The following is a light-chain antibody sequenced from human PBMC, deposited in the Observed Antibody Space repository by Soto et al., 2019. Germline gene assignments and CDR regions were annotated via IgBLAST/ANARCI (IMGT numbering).Light chain of an antibody. CDR1: QSFSSY. J-gene: IGKJ5*01. CDR2: DAS. CDR3: QQRSNWRST. Sequence: IVLTQSPATLSLSPGERATLSCRAGQSFSSYLAWYQQKPGQAPRLLIYDASSRATGIPARFSGSGSGTDFTLTISSLEPEDFAVYYCQQRSNWRSTFGQGTRLEIK. V-gene: IGKV3-11*01.